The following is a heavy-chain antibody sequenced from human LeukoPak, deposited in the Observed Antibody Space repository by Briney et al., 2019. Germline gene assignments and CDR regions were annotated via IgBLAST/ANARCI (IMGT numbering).Heavy chain of an antibody. Sequence: GESLQISCKGSGYIFTSYWIGWVRQMPGKGLEWMGIIYPGDSDTRYSPSFQGQVTISADKSISTAYLQWSSLKASDTAMYYCASKYYDILTGTLTDAFDIWGQGTMVTVSS. CDR1: GYIFTSYW. D-gene: IGHD3-9*01. V-gene: IGHV5-51*01. CDR3: ASKYYDILTGTLTDAFDI. J-gene: IGHJ3*02. CDR2: IYPGDSDT.